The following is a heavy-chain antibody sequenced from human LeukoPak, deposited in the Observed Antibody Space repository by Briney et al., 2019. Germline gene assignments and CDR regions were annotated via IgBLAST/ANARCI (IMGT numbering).Heavy chain of an antibody. V-gene: IGHV1-18*01. CDR2: ISAYNGNT. D-gene: IGHD6-19*01. Sequence: ASVKVSCKASGYTFTSYGICWVRQAPGQGLEWMGWISAYNGNTNYAQKLQGRVTMTTDTSTSTAYMELRSLRSDDTAVYYCARDKSRFGSGWFGFGYWGQGTLVTVSS. J-gene: IGHJ4*02. CDR1: GYTFTSYG. CDR3: ARDKSRFGSGWFGFGY.